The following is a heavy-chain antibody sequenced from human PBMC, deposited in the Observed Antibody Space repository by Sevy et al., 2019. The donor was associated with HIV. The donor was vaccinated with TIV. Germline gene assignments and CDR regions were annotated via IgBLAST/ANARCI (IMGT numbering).Heavy chain of an antibody. V-gene: IGHV3-73*01. CDR3: RSLDLGVTGATLRGRNQKTIDW. CDR2: IKSKGDNYAT. D-gene: IGHD2-15*01. CDR1: GFSFRGSA. J-gene: IGHJ4*02. Sequence: GGSLRLSCAASGFSFRGSAVHWVRQTFGKGLEWVGRIKSKGDNYATLNSSSVKGRFTISREDSTNKAYLQMNSLQTEGTAVDYCRSLDLGVTGATLRGRNQKTIDWWGQGSLVTVSS.